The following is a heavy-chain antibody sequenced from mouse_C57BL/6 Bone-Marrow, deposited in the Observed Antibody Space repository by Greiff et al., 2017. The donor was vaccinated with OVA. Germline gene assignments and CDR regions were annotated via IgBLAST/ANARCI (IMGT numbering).Heavy chain of an antibody. CDR1: GFSLTSYG. CDR2: IWSGGST. Sequence: VKLVESGPGLVQPSQSLSITCTVSGFSLTSYGVHWVRQSPGKGLEWLGVIWSGGSTDYNAAFISRLSISKDNSKSQVFFKMNSLQADDTAIYYCARNIVTKYYYAMDYWGQGTSVTVSS. V-gene: IGHV2-2*01. J-gene: IGHJ4*01. D-gene: IGHD2-5*01. CDR3: ARNIVTKYYYAMDY.